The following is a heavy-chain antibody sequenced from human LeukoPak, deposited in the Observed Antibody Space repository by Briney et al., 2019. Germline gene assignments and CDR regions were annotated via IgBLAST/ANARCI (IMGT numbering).Heavy chain of an antibody. J-gene: IGHJ3*02. CDR3: ARTPRGTAEVDI. Sequence: PSETLSLTCTVSGGSISSGSYYWSWIRQPAGKGLEWIGRIYTSGSTNYNPSLKSRVTMSVDTSKNQFSLKLSSVTAADTAVYYCARTPRGTAEVDIWGQGTMVTVSS. V-gene: IGHV4-61*02. D-gene: IGHD6-25*01. CDR2: IYTSGST. CDR1: GGSISSGSYY.